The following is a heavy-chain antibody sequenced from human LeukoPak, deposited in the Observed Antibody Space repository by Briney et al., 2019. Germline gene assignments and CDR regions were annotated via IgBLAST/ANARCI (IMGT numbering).Heavy chain of an antibody. CDR2: IIPILGIA. D-gene: IGHD7-27*01. CDR3: AREVRPGDYYYGMDV. CDR1: GGTFRSYA. Sequence: SVKVSCKASGGTFRSYAISWVRQAPGQGLEWMGRIIPILGIANYAQKFQGRVTITADKSTSTAYMELSSLRSEDTAVYYCAREVRPGDYYYGMDVWGQGTTVTVSS. J-gene: IGHJ6*02. V-gene: IGHV1-69*04.